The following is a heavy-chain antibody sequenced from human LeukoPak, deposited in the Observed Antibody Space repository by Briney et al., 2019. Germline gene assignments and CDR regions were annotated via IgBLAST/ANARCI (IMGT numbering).Heavy chain of an antibody. Sequence: ASVKVSCKASGYTFTSYYMHWVRQAPGQGLEWMGIINPSGGSTSYAQKFQGRVTMTRDMSTSTVYMELSSLRSEDTAVYYCARDPNKYYDILTGYYGYFDYWGQGTLVTVSS. V-gene: IGHV1-46*01. CDR2: INPSGGST. CDR3: ARDPNKYYDILTGYYGYFDY. D-gene: IGHD3-9*01. CDR1: GYTFTSYY. J-gene: IGHJ4*02.